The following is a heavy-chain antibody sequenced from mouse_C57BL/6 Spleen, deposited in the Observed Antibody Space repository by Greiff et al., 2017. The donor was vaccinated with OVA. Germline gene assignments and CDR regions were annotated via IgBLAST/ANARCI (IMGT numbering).Heavy chain of an antibody. D-gene: IGHD1-1*01. CDR3: TSAFITGYFDV. J-gene: IGHJ1*03. V-gene: IGHV1-5*01. CDR2: IYPGNSDT. CDR1: GYTFTSYW. Sequence: EVQLQQSGPVLARPGASVKMSCKTSGYTFTSYWMHWVKQRPGQGLEWIGAIYPGNSDTSYNQKFKGKAKLTAVTSASTAYMELSSLTNEDSAVYYCTSAFITGYFDVWGTGTTVTVSS.